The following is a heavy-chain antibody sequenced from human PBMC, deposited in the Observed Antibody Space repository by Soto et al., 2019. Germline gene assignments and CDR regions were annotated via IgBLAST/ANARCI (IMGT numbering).Heavy chain of an antibody. CDR3: ARGRAGFFWSGRRDNLFDT. CDR2: IYYSGST. D-gene: IGHD3-3*01. J-gene: IGHJ5*02. CDR1: GGSISSGGYY. Sequence: QVQLQESGPGLLKPSQTLSLTCTVSGGSISSGGYYWSCIRQHTGKGLEWIGYIYYSGSTYYNPSLKSRVAISGDTSKNQFALKLSSVTAADTAVYYCARGRAGFFWSGRRDNLFDTWGQGTLVTVSS. V-gene: IGHV4-31*03.